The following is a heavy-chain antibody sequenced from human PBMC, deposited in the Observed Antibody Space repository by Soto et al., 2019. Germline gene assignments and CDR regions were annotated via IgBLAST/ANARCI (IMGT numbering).Heavy chain of an antibody. Sequence: GGSLRLSCAASGFTFSSYSMNWVRQAPGKGLEWVSYISSSSSTIYYADSVKGRFTISRDNAKNSLYLQMNSLRDEDTAVYYCARDRKSGHSSSSWSFDLWGRGTLVTVSS. CDR3: ARDRKSGHSSSSWSFDL. CDR2: ISSSSSTI. V-gene: IGHV3-48*02. CDR1: GFTFSSYS. J-gene: IGHJ2*01. D-gene: IGHD6-6*01.